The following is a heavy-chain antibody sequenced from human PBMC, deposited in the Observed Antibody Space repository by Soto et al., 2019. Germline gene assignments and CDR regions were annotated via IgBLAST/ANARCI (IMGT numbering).Heavy chain of an antibody. CDR3: ARGPSYYYGSASYV. D-gene: IGHD3-10*01. CDR2: ISYDGSNK. V-gene: IGHV3-30-3*01. J-gene: IGHJ4*02. CDR1: GFTFSSYA. Sequence: QVQLVESGGGVVQPGRSLRLSCAASGFTFSSYAMHWVRQAPGKGLEWVAVISYDGSNKYYADSVKGRFTISRDNSKNPMYLQMTSLRAEDTAVYYWARGPSYYYGSASYVRGKGTLVTVSS.